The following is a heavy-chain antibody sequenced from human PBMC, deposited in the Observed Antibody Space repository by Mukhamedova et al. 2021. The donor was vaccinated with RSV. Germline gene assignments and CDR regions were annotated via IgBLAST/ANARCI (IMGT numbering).Heavy chain of an antibody. CDR3: AKDPHDTSVAGGLITFDS. D-gene: IGHD3-10*01. Sequence: EWISGLSWNNINVAYADSVRGRFTISRDNAKKSLYLQMNNLRAEDTALYYCAKDPHDTSVAGGLITFDSWGQGTLVIVSS. CDR2: LSWNNINV. J-gene: IGHJ4*02. V-gene: IGHV3-9*01.